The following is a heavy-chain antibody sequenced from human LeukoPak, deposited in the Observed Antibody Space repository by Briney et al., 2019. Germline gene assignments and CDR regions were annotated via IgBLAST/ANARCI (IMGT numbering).Heavy chain of an antibody. J-gene: IGHJ5*02. CDR2: IYPGDSDT. CDR1: GYSFTSYW. V-gene: IGHV5-51*01. D-gene: IGHD3-3*01. Sequence: GESPKISCKGSGYSFTSYWIGWVRQMPGKGLEWMGIIYPGDSDTRYSPSFQGQVTISADKSISTAYLQWSSLKASDTAMYYCATSYYDFWSGYLGPNWFDPWGQGTLVTVSS. CDR3: ATSYYDFWSGYLGPNWFDP.